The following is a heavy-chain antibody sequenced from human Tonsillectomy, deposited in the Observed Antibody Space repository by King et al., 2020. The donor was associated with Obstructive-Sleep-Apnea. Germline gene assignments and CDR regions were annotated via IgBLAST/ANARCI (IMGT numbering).Heavy chain of an antibody. J-gene: IGHJ4*02. CDR2: IYHSGST. Sequence: LQLQESGPGLVKPSETLSLTCTVSGYSISIGYYWGWIRQPPGKGLEWIGSIYHSGSTYYNPSLKSRVTISVDTSKNQFSLKLSSVTAADTAVYYCARVTVAGDGVDYWGQGTLVTVSS. D-gene: IGHD6-19*01. CDR1: GYSISIGYY. CDR3: ARVTVAGDGVDY. V-gene: IGHV4-38-2*02.